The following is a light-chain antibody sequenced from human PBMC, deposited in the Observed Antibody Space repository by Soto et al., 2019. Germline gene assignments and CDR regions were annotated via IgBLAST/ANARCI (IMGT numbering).Light chain of an antibody. V-gene: IGLV2-14*01. CDR2: DVS. Sequence: QSALTQPASVSGSPGQSITISCVGTSSDIGDYNYVSWYQQHPGKVPKVIIFDVSNRPSGVSYRFSGTKSGNTASLTVSGLQSEVLAHYYCCSYTRSGTLIFGTGTKVTVL. J-gene: IGLJ1*01. CDR3: CSYTRSGTLI. CDR1: SSDIGDYNY.